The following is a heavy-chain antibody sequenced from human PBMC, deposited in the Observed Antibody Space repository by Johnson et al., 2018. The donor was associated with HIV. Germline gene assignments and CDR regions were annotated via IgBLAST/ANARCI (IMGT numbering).Heavy chain of an antibody. V-gene: IGHV3-13*01. J-gene: IGHJ3*02. CDR1: GFTFSSYD. D-gene: IGHD7-27*01. CDR3: ARGGEKGAFDI. CDR2: IGTAGDT. Sequence: VQLVESGGGLVQPGGSLRLSCAASGFTFSSYDMHWVRQATGKGLEWVSAIGTAGDTYYPGSVKGRFTISRENAKNSLYLQMNSLKTEDTAVYYCARGGEKGAFDIWGQGTMVTVSS.